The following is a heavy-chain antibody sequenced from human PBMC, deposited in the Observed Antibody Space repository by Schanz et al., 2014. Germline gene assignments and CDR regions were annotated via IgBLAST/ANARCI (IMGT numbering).Heavy chain of an antibody. CDR3: AREQIMAAAGLVDY. Sequence: EVQLVESGGGLVQPGRSLRLSCTASGFTFSSYSMNWVRQAPGKGLEWVSSISSSSSYIYYADSVKGRFTISRDNAKNSLYLQMNSLRAEDTAVYYCAREQIMAAAGLVDYWGHGTLVTVSS. V-gene: IGHV3-21*04. CDR2: ISSSSSYI. J-gene: IGHJ4*01. D-gene: IGHD6-13*01. CDR1: GFTFSSYS.